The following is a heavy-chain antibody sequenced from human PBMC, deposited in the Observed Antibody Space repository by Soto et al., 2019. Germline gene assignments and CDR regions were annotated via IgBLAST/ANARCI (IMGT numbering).Heavy chain of an antibody. J-gene: IGHJ5*02. CDR1: GYTFINYD. CDR2: MNPGSGKT. V-gene: IGHV1-8*02. D-gene: IGHD1-1*01. CDR3: ARMESFGTLNWFDP. Sequence: ASVKVSCKASGYTFINYDISWVRQATGQGLEWMGWMNPGSGKTGYANKFQGRVTMTRDASTSTAHLELSSLTSEDTAVYYCARMESFGTLNWFDPWGQGTLVTVSS.